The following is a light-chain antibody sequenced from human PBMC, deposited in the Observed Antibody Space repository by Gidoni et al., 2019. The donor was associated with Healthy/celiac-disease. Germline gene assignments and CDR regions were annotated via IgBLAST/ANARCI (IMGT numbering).Light chain of an antibody. CDR2: AAS. J-gene: IGKJ3*01. Sequence: DIQMTPSPSSLSASVGDRVTITCRASQSISSYLNWYQQKPGKAPKLLIYAASSLQSGVPSRFSGSGSGTDFTHTISSLQPEDFATYYCQQSYSTPRRFTFGPGTKVDIK. V-gene: IGKV1-39*01. CDR3: QQSYSTPRRFT. CDR1: QSISSY.